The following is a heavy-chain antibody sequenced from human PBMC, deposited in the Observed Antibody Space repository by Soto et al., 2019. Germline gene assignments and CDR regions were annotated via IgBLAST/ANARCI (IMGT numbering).Heavy chain of an antibody. J-gene: IGHJ4*02. V-gene: IGHV4-39*01. CDR1: GDSMSSSTYY. CDR3: ASAPVIFGVITIYYFDS. D-gene: IGHD3-3*01. CDR2: MYHSGST. Sequence: SETLSLTCTVSGDSMSSSTYYWGWIRQPPGKGLEWIGSMYHSGSTYYGPSLKSRVTISVDTSKNQFSLRLSSVTASDTAVYYCASAPVIFGVITIYYFDSWGQGTQVTVS.